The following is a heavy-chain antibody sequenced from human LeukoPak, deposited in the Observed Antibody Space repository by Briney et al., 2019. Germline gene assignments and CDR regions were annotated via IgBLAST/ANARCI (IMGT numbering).Heavy chain of an antibody. V-gene: IGHV4-34*01. CDR1: GESFSCYY. J-gene: IGHJ6*03. D-gene: IGHD1-14*01. CDR2: INPSGST. Sequence: PSETLSLTCAVYGESFSCYYWTWIRQPPGKGLEWIGEINPSGSTNYNPSLESRVTISVDTSKNQFSLKLSSVTAADTAVYYCARGINPPGAEGSYYMDVWGKGTTVTVSS. CDR3: ARGINPPGAEGSYYMDV.